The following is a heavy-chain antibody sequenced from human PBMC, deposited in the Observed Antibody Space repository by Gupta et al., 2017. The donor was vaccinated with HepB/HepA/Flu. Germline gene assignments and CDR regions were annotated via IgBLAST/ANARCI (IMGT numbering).Heavy chain of an antibody. D-gene: IGHD1-14*01. CDR2: IKTVGSAK. CDR3: ERGCGSNNRDLDI. CDR1: GFTFSSHW. Sequence: EVQLVESGGGLVQPGGSLRLSCAASGFTFSSHWVNWVRQAPGKGLEGVEKIKTVGSAKKEGDLEKGRLIIYRDNSKDWMDLQVKSPSADDKAMYYCERGCGSNNRDLDIWGQGTMGTVS. J-gene: IGHJ3*02. V-gene: IGHV3-7*01.